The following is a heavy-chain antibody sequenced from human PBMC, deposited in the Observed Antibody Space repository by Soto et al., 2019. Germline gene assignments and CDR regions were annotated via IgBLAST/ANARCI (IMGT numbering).Heavy chain of an antibody. J-gene: IGHJ4*02. CDR1: GFTVSRNY. CDR3: ARVGIVATIPTGEFDY. V-gene: IGHV3-66*01. Sequence: EVQLVESGGGLVQPGGSLRLSCAASGFTVSRNYMNWVRQAPGKGLEWVSVIYSGGSTYYADSVKGRFTISRDNSKNTLYLQMNSLRAEDTAVYYCARVGIVATIPTGEFDYWGQGTLVTVSS. D-gene: IGHD5-12*01. CDR2: IYSGGST.